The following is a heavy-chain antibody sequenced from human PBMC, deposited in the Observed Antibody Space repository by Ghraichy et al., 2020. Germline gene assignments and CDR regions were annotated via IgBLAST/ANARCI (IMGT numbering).Heavy chain of an antibody. V-gene: IGHV4-61*02. Sequence: SETLSLTCFLSGGSNSSAPYSWAWMVQPAGNGLERIGRVYIGGGANNNPSLKSRVTISVDTSKNQFSLKLTSVTAADTAVYFCARDLAHTVPGSRYAMDVWGQGTTVTVSS. CDR1: GGSNSSAPYS. CDR3: ARDLAHTVPGSRYAMDV. CDR2: VYIGGGA. D-gene: IGHD2/OR15-2a*01. J-gene: IGHJ6*02.